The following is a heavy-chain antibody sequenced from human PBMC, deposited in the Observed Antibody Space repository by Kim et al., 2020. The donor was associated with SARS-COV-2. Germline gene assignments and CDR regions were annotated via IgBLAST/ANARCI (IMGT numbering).Heavy chain of an antibody. Sequence: NPSLKSRVTISADTSKNQVSLQLASVTAADMAVYYCARLTVSGVVIAFDYWGQGTLVTVPS. V-gene: IGHV4-39*01. CDR3: ARLTVSGVVIAFDY. D-gene: IGHD3-3*01. J-gene: IGHJ4*02.